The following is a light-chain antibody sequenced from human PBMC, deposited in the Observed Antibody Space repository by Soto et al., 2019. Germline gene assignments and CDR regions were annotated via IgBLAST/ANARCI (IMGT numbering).Light chain of an antibody. CDR2: GTS. CDR3: QQYASSPLLT. Sequence: EIVLTQSPGTLSLSPGETATLSRRAIQTIGRNYLAWYQQKPGQAPRLLIFGTSTRATGIPDRFSGSGSGTDFTLSISRLEPEDFAVYYCQQYASSPLLTFGGGTKVDIK. CDR1: QTIGRNY. V-gene: IGKV3-20*01. J-gene: IGKJ4*01.